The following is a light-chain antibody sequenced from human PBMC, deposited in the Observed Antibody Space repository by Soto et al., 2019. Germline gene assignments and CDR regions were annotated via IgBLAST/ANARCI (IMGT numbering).Light chain of an antibody. V-gene: IGLV2-14*01. J-gene: IGLJ2*01. CDR3: SSHRSDITVV. CDR1: SSDVGGYDY. Sequence: QSALTQPASVSGSPGQSITISCTGTSSDVGGYDYVSWYQHHPGKAPKLLIFEVSNRPSGVSNRFSGSKSGNTAPLTISGLQAEDEADYYCSSHRSDITVVFGGGTKVTVL. CDR2: EVS.